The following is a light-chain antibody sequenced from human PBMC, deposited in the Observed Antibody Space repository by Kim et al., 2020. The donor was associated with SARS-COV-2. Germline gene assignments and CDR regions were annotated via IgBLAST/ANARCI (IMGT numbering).Light chain of an antibody. CDR3: HQYDNYPQT. V-gene: IGKV1-33*01. J-gene: IGKJ1*01. CDR1: QDINDY. CDR2: DAT. Sequence: DIQMTQSPSSLSASIGDRVTITCQASQDINDYLDWYQQKPGEVPKLLIYDATRLETGVPSRFSGSGSGTDFTLTISSLQPEDIATYYCHQYDNYPQTFGQGTKVDIK.